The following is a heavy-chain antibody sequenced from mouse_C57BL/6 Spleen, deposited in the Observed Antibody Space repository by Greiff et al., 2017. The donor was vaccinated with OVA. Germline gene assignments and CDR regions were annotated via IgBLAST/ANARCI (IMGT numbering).Heavy chain of an antibody. CDR3: ARSGSSGFDY. CDR1: GYTFTSYW. V-gene: IGHV1-52*01. CDR2: IDPSDSET. Sequence: QVQLQQPGAELVRPGSSVKLSCKASGYTFTSYWMHWVKQRPIQGLEWIGNIDPSDSETHYNQKFKDKATLTVDKSSSTAYMQLSSLTSDDSAVSYCARSGSSGFDYWGQGTTLTVSS. J-gene: IGHJ2*01. D-gene: IGHD3-2*02.